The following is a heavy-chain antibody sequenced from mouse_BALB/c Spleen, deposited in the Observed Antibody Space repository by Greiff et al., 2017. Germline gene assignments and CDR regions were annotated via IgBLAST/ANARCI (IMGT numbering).Heavy chain of an antibody. CDR2: IRSKSNNYAT. D-gene: IGHD1-1*01. J-gene: IGHJ4*01. CDR1: GFTFNTNA. CDR3: VRGTVVDAMDY. Sequence: EVQLVETGGGLVQPKGSLKLSCAASGFTFNTNAMNWVRQAPGKGLEWVARIRSKSNNYATYYADSVKDRFTISRDDSQSMLYLQMNNLKTEDTAMYYCVRGTVVDAMDYWGQGTSVTVSS. V-gene: IGHV10S3*01.